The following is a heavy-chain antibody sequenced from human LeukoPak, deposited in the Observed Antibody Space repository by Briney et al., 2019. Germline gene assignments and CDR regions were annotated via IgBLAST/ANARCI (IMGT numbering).Heavy chain of an antibody. D-gene: IGHD6-13*01. V-gene: IGHV4-34*01. Sequence: PSETLSLTCAVYGGSFSGYYWSWIRQPPGQGLEWIGEMNQRGGTDYNPSLKSRATISVDTSKSQLSLKLTSVTAADTAVYYCARDRVGQQLVGRKNNYYYMDVWGKGTTVTISS. J-gene: IGHJ6*03. CDR3: ARDRVGQQLVGRKNNYYYMDV. CDR2: MNQRGGT. CDR1: GGSFSGYY.